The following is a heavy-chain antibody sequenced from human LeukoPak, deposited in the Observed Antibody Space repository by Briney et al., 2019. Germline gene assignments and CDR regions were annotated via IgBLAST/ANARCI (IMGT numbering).Heavy chain of an antibody. V-gene: IGHV3-30*02. Sequence: GGSLRLSCAASGFSFSDFGMHWVRQAPGKGLEWVAFIRYDGSEKYFADSVKGRFTVSRENSNNTLYLQMNSLRPEDTAVYYCAKLYTTGRYYYYYYMDAWGTGATVTVSS. J-gene: IGHJ6*03. D-gene: IGHD1-14*01. CDR2: IRYDGSEK. CDR3: AKLYTTGRYYYYYYMDA. CDR1: GFSFSDFG.